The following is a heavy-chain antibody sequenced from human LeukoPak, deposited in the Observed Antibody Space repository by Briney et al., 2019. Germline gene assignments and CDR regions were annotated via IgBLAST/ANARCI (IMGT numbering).Heavy chain of an antibody. J-gene: IGHJ6*03. D-gene: IGHD6-13*01. Sequence: GGSLRLSCAASGFTFSSYWMHWVRQAPGKGLVWVSRINSDGSSISYADSVKGRFTIPRDNAKNTLYLQMNSLRAEDTAVYYCARGYGSTWYGYYYYYMDVWGKGTTVTVSS. V-gene: IGHV3-74*01. CDR3: ARGYGSTWYGYYYYYMDV. CDR1: GFTFSSYW. CDR2: INSDGSSI.